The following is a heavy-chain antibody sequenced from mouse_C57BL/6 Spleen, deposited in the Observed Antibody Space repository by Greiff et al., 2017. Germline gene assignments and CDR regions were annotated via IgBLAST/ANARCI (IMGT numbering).Heavy chain of an antibody. CDR2: INPNNGGT. CDR3: ARPHYYGSSPWFAY. Sequence: EVQLQQSGPELVKPGASVKIPCKASGYTFTDYNMDWVKQSHGKSLEWIGDINPNNGGTIYTQKFKGKATLTVDKSSSTAYMGLRSLTSEDTAVYYCARPHYYGSSPWFAYWGQGTLVTVSA. CDR1: GYTFTDYN. D-gene: IGHD1-1*01. V-gene: IGHV1-18*01. J-gene: IGHJ3*01.